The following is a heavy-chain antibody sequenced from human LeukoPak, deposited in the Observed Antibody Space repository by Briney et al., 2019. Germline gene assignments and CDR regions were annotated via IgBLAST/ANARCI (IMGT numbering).Heavy chain of an antibody. CDR2: IIPIFGTA. J-gene: IGHJ5*02. D-gene: IGHD2-15*01. V-gene: IGHV1-69*06. Sequence: SVTVSCKASGGTFSSYAISWVRQAPGQGLEWMGGIIPIFGTANYAQKFQGRVTITADKSTSTAYMELSSLRSEDTAVYYCARGNIVVVVAATAYNWFDPWGQGTLVTVSS. CDR3: ARGNIVVVVAATAYNWFDP. CDR1: GGTFSSYA.